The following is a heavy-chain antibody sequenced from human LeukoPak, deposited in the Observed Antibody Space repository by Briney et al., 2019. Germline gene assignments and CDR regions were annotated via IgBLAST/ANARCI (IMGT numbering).Heavy chain of an antibody. Sequence: SETLSLTCAVSGGSISSSNWWSWVRQPPGKGLEWIGEIYHSGSANYNPSLKSRVTISVDKSKNQVSLKLSSVTAADTAVYYCARWSGVVGTARGWYFDLWGRGTLVTVSS. CDR2: IYHSGSA. J-gene: IGHJ2*01. CDR3: ARWSGVVGTARGWYFDL. CDR1: GGSISSSNW. D-gene: IGHD1-26*01. V-gene: IGHV4-4*02.